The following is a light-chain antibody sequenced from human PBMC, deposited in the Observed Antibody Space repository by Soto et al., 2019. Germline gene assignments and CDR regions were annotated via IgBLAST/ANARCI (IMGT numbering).Light chain of an antibody. Sequence: GDTVTITCRASHHIDTWLAWFQQKAGKAPNLLIYKASTLETGVPSRFSGSASGTEFTLTISSLQPDDFATYYCQQHADYPITFGGGTKVEI. CDR3: QQHADYPIT. CDR1: HHIDTW. J-gene: IGKJ4*01. V-gene: IGKV1-5*03. CDR2: KAS.